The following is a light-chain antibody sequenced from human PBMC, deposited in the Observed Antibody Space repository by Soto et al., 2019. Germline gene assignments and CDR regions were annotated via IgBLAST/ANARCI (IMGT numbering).Light chain of an antibody. Sequence: DIQMTQYPSSLSASVGDRVTITCRASQSIINYLNWYQQKPGKAPELLMYAASRLASGVPSRFSGGGSGTDFTLTISSLQSEDFATYYCQQSYSTPRTFGQGTKLEI. V-gene: IGKV1-39*01. CDR3: QQSYSTPRT. CDR2: AAS. J-gene: IGKJ2*01. CDR1: QSIINY.